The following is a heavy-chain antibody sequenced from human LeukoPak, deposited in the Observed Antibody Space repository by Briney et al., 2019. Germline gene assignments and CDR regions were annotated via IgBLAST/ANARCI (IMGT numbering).Heavy chain of an antibody. CDR2: IYHSGST. V-gene: IGHV4-38-2*02. Sequence: SETLSLTCTVSGYSISSGYYWGWIRQPPGKGLEWIGSIYHSGSTYYNPSLKSRVTISVDTSKNQFSLKLSSVTAADTAVYYCARDLINYGSGSYFNLLGNYWGQGTLVTVSS. J-gene: IGHJ4*02. CDR1: GYSISSGYY. D-gene: IGHD3-10*01. CDR3: ARDLINYGSGSYFNLLGNY.